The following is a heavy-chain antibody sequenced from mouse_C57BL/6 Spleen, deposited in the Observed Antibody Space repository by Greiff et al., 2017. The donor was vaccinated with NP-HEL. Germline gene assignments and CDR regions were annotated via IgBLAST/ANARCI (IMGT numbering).Heavy chain of an antibody. CDR3: ARSYYGSSYQYYFDY. J-gene: IGHJ2*01. Sequence: QVQLKQSGAELVRPGTSVKVSCKASGYAFTNYLIEWVKQRPGQGLEWIGVINPGSGGTNYNEKFKGKATLTADKSSSTAYMQLSSLTSEDSAVYFCARSYYGSSYQYYFDYWGQGTTLTVSS. CDR1: GYAFTNYL. V-gene: IGHV1-54*01. D-gene: IGHD1-1*01. CDR2: INPGSGGT.